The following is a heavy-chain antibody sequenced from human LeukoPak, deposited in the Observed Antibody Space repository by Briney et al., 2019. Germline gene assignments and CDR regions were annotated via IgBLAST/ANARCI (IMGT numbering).Heavy chain of an antibody. Sequence: SETLSLTCGVFGGSFSGYSWSWIRQSPGKGLEWIGDMNPRGTINFNPSLKSRVLMSLDASRTQFSLRLDSVTAADTAVYYCAREQALPGVTISGVVVMGYFDNWGQGSLVIVSS. CDR1: GGSFSGYS. D-gene: IGHD3-3*01. J-gene: IGHJ4*02. CDR2: MNPRGTI. V-gene: IGHV4-34*01. CDR3: AREQALPGVTISGVVVMGYFDN.